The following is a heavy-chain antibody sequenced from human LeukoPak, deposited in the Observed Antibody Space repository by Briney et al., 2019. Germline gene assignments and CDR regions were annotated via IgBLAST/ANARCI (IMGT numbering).Heavy chain of an antibody. V-gene: IGHV1-18*01. CDR1: GHTFTSYG. CDR2: ISAYNGNT. D-gene: IGHD3/OR15-3a*01. CDR3: ARDLFWTFLERTESGFDP. Sequence: ASVKVSCKASGHTFTSYGISWVRQAPGQGLEWMGWISAYNGNTNYAQKLQGRVTMTTDTSTSTAYMELRSLRSDDTAAYYCARDLFWTFLERTESGFDPWGQGTLVTVSS. J-gene: IGHJ5*02.